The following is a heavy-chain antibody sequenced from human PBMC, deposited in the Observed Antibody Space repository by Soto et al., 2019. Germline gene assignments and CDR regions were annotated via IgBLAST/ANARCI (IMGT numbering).Heavy chain of an antibody. CDR2: INSDGSST. D-gene: IGHD3-22*01. CDR1: GFTFTNAW. Sequence: PGGSLRLSCAASGFTFTNAWMSWVRQAPGKGLVWVSRINSDGSSTSYADSVKGRFTISRDNAKNTLYLQMNSLRAEDTAVYYCARDPTYFYDSSGYYDYWGQGTLVTVSS. V-gene: IGHV3-74*01. CDR3: ARDPTYFYDSSGYYDY. J-gene: IGHJ4*02.